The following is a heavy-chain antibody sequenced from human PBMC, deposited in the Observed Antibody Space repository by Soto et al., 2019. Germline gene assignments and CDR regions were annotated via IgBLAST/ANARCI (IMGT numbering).Heavy chain of an antibody. CDR1: GYTFTSYG. V-gene: IGHV1-18*01. D-gene: IGHD2-2*01. Sequence: QVQLVQSGAEVKKPGASVKVSCKASGYTFTSYGISWVRQAPGQGLEWMGWISADNGNTNYAQKLQGRVTMTTDTSTSTAYMELRSLRSDDTAVYYGATDCSSTTCYPWNWFDPWGQGTLVTVSS. CDR3: ATDCSSTTCYPWNWFDP. CDR2: ISADNGNT. J-gene: IGHJ5*02.